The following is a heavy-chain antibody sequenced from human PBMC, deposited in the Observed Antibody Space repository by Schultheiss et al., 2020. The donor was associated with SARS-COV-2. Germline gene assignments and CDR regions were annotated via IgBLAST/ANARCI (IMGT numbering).Heavy chain of an antibody. CDR2: ISGYGGGK. V-gene: IGHV3-23*01. J-gene: IGHJ6*02. CDR3: ARDLNGEYSSGWTRQRYYYYYGMDV. Sequence: VGSLRLSCAASGFTFNKHAMSWVRQAPGKGLEWVSVISGYGGGKYYTDAVKGRFTISRDNSKNTLYLQMSSLRAEDTAVYYCARDLNGEYSSGWTRQRYYYYYGMDVWGQGTTVTVSS. D-gene: IGHD6-19*01. CDR1: GFTFNKHA.